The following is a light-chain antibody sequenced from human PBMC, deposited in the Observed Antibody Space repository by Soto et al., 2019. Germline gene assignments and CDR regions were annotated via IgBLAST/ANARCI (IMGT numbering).Light chain of an antibody. CDR3: QYYNNYCWT. CDR2: KTS. CDR1: QSISSW. V-gene: IGKV1-5*03. Sequence: DIQMTQSPSTLSASVGDRVTITCRASQSISSWLAWYQQKPGKAPKFLIYKTSDLESGVPSRFSGSGSGTEFTLTISSLQPDYFVAYCCQYYNNYCWTFGQVTKVEIK. J-gene: IGKJ1*01.